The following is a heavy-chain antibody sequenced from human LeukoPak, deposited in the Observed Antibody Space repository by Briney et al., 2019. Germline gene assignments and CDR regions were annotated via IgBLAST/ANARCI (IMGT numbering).Heavy chain of an antibody. CDR3: ASLLWFGDKRDWFDP. Sequence: ASVKVSCKASGYTFTGYYMHWVRQAPGQGLEWMGWINPNSGGTNYAQKFQGRVTMTRDTSISTAYMELSRLRSDDTAVYYCASLLWFGDKRDWFDPGGQGTLVTVSS. J-gene: IGHJ5*02. CDR1: GYTFTGYY. CDR2: INPNSGGT. D-gene: IGHD3-10*01. V-gene: IGHV1-2*02.